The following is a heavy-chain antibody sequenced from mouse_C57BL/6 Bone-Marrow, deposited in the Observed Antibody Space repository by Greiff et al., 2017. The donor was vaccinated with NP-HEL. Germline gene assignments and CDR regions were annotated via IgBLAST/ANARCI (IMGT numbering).Heavy chain of an antibody. J-gene: IGHJ3*01. V-gene: IGHV1-63*01. CDR3: ARRGPYYYGSSSFAY. CDR2: IYPGGGYT. D-gene: IGHD1-1*01. Sequence: VQLQQSGAELVRPGTSVKMSCKASGYTFTNYWIGWAKQRPGHGLEWIGDIYPGGGYTNYNEKFKGKATLTADKSSSTAYMQFSSLTSEDSALSYCARRGPYYYGSSSFAYWGQGTLVTVSA. CDR1: GYTFTNYW.